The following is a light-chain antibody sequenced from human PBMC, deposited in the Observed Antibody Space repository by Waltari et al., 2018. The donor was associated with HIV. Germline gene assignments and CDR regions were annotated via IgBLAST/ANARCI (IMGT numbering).Light chain of an antibody. CDR3: QHRANWPELA. V-gene: IGKV3-11*01. Sequence: EIVLTQSPATLSLSPGERATLSCRASQSVRRYLAWYQQKPGQAPRLLIFESSNRATGISARISGSGSGTDFTLTICNLEPDDFAVYFCQHRANWPELAFGGGTTV. CDR1: QSVRRY. J-gene: IGKJ4*01. CDR2: ESS.